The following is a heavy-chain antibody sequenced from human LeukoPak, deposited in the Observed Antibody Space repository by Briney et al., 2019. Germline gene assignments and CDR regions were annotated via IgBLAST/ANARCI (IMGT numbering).Heavy chain of an antibody. Sequence: PSETLSLTCTVSGGSVSSDYYHWDWIRQPPGKGLEWIGYIYSSASSNYHPSLKSRVTMSVDTSKNQFSLKLSSVTAADTAVYYCARGPTLTTDYWGQGTVSPSPQ. D-gene: IGHD4-17*01. CDR3: ARGPTLTTDY. CDR1: GGSVSSDYYH. CDR2: IYSSASS. V-gene: IGHV4-61*01. J-gene: IGHJ4*02.